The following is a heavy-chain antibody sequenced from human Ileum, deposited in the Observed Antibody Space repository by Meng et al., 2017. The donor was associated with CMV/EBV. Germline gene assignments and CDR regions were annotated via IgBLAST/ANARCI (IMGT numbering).Heavy chain of an antibody. CDR2: IKRDGSEK. V-gene: IGHV3-7*01. J-gene: IGHJ4*02. Sequence: GGSLRLSCAASGFTFSSYWMSWVRQAPGKGLEWVANIKRDGSEKYYVDTVKGRFTISRNNAKISLDLQMNSLRAEDTAVYYCARVRGGLSSSWYFFDYWGQGTLVTVSS. CDR1: GFTFSSYW. CDR3: ARVRGGLSSSWYFFDY. D-gene: IGHD6-13*01.